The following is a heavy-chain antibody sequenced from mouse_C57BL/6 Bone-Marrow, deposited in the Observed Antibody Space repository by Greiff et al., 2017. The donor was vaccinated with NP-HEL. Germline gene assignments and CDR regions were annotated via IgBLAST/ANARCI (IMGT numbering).Heavy chain of an antibody. CDR3: TYDYSFDY. D-gene: IGHD2-4*01. CDR2: IDSENGDN. V-gene: IGHV14-4*01. J-gene: IGHJ2*01. Sequence: VQLQQSGAELVRPGASVKLSCTASGFNIKDDYMHWVKQRPEQGLEWIGWIDSENGDNEYASKVQGKATITADTSSNTAYLQLSSLTSKDTAVYYCTYDYSFDYWGQGTPLTVSS. CDR1: GFNIKDDY.